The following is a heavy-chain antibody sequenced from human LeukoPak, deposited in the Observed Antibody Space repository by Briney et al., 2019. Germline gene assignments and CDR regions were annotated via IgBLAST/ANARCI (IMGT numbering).Heavy chain of an antibody. J-gene: IGHJ4*02. Sequence: GGSLRLSCAASGFTFDDYTMHWVRQASGKGLEWVSLISWDGGSTYYADSVKGRFTISRDNSKNSLYLQMNSLRTEDTALYYCAKAYSGYDPYYFDYWGQGTLVTVSS. D-gene: IGHD5-12*01. CDR3: AKAYSGYDPYYFDY. CDR2: ISWDGGST. CDR1: GFTFDDYT. V-gene: IGHV3-43*01.